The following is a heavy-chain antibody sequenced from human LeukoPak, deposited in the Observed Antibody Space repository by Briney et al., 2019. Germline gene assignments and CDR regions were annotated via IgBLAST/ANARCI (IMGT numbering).Heavy chain of an antibody. V-gene: IGHV1-18*04. CDR3: ARRIAAALNWFDP. J-gene: IGHJ5*02. CDR2: ISAYNGNT. D-gene: IGHD6-25*01. CDR1: GYTFTGYY. Sequence: ASVKVSCKASGYTFTGYYMHWVRQAPGQGLEWMGWISAYNGNTNYAQKLQGRVTMTTDTSTSTAYMELRSLRSDDTAVYYCARRIAAALNWFDPWGQGTLVTVSS.